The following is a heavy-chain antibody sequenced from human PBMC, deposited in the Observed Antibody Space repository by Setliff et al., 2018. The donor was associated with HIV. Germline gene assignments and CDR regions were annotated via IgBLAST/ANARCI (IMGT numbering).Heavy chain of an antibody. V-gene: IGHV1-18*01. Sequence: ASVKVSCKASGYTFASYGISWVRQAPGQGLEWMGWISVHNDNIKYAQKFQGRVSMTTDTSTSTAYMDLRSLRSDDTAVYYCARDVVEYCSSTSCYGVDYWGQGTLVTAPQ. CDR1: GYTFASYG. J-gene: IGHJ4*02. CDR2: ISVHNDNI. D-gene: IGHD2-2*01. CDR3: ARDVVEYCSSTSCYGVDY.